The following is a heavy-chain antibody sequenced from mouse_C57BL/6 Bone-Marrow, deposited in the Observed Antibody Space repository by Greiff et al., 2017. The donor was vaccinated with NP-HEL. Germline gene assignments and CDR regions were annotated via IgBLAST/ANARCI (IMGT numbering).Heavy chain of an antibody. CDR1: GYTFTDYY. CDR3: ARSGYYYGSGPFAY. V-gene: IGHV1-19*01. D-gene: IGHD1-1*01. CDR2: INPYNGGT. Sequence: EVQLQQSGPVLVKPGASVKMSCKASGYTFTDYYMNWVKQSHGKSLEWIGVINPYNGGTSYNQKFKGKATLTVDKSSSTAYMELNSLTSEDSAVYYCARSGYYYGSGPFAYWGQGTLVTVSA. J-gene: IGHJ3*01.